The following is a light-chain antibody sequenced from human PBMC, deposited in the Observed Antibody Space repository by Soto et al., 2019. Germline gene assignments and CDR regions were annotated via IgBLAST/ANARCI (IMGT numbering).Light chain of an antibody. Sequence: QSVLTQPASVSGSPGQSITISCTGTSSDVGAYNYASWYQQYPGEAPKVIIYDVSHRPAGVSNRFSGSKSGNTASLTISGLQTQDKADYYCSSYTSATTYVFGTGTKLTVL. CDR3: SSYTSATTYV. V-gene: IGLV2-14*01. J-gene: IGLJ1*01. CDR1: SSDVGAYNY. CDR2: DVS.